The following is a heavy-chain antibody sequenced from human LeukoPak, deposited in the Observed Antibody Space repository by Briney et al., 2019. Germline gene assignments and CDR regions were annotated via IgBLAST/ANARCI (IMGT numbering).Heavy chain of an antibody. V-gene: IGHV3-7*01. J-gene: IGHJ4*02. Sequence: GGSLRLSCAASGFTFSSNWMSWDRQAPGKGLEWVANIKQDGSEKYYVDSVKGRFTISRDNAKNSLYLQMNSLRAEDTAVYYCARTPVGNIDYWGQGTLVTVSS. D-gene: IGHD1-26*01. CDR3: ARTPVGNIDY. CDR2: IKQDGSEK. CDR1: GFTFSSNW.